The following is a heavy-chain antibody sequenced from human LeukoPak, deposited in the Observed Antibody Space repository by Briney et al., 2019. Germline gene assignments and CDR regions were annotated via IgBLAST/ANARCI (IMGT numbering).Heavy chain of an antibody. D-gene: IGHD5-12*01. CDR2: ISYSGST. J-gene: IGHJ4*02. CDR3: VRGYSGYPYYLDY. CDR1: GGSISGYY. Sequence: SETLSLTCTVSGGSISGYYWIWIRQPPGKGLEWIGYISYSGSTSSHPSLKSRVTISLDMSKSQFSLKLTSVTAADTAVYYCVRGYSGYPYYLDYWGQGTLVTVSS. V-gene: IGHV4-59*08.